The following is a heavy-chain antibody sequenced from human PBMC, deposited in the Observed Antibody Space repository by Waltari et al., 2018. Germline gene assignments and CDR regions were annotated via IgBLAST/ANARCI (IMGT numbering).Heavy chain of an antibody. CDR3: AHTEQFAPAVWFGP. CDR1: GFSLSTNGVG. CDR2: LYWNDDK. Sequence: QITFKESGPTLVKPTQTLTLTCTCSGFSLSTNGVGVGWLRQPPGKALAWLANLYWNDDKRYSTSLKSRLTITKDTSKNQVVLTMTNVDPVDTATYFCAHTEQFAPAVWFGPWGQGTLVAVSS. V-gene: IGHV2-5*01. J-gene: IGHJ5*02. D-gene: IGHD6-19*01.